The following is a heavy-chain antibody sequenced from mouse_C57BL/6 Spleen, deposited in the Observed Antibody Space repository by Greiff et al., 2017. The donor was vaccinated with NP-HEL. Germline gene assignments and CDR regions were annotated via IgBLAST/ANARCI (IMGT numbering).Heavy chain of an antibody. Sequence: EVHLVESGGDLVKPGGSLKLSCAASGFTFSSYGMSWVRQTPDKRLEWVATISSGGSYTYYPDSVKGRFTISRDNAKNTLYLQMSSLKSEDTAMYYCARHRELPCDYWGQGTTLTVSS. D-gene: IGHD1-1*01. J-gene: IGHJ2*01. CDR2: ISSGGSYT. CDR3: ARHRELPCDY. V-gene: IGHV5-6*01. CDR1: GFTFSSYG.